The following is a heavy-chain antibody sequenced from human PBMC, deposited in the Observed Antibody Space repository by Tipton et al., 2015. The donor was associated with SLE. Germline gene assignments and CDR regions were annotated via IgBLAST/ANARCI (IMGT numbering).Heavy chain of an antibody. CDR2: IYYSGST. V-gene: IGHV4-59*08. J-gene: IGHJ3*02. Sequence: TLSLTCTVSGGAISSYYWSWIRQPPGKGLEWIGYIYYSGSTNYNPSLKSRVTISVDTSKNQFSLKLSSVTAADTAVYYCARGQGDAFDIWGQGTMVTVSS. CDR1: GGAISSYY. CDR3: ARGQGDAFDI.